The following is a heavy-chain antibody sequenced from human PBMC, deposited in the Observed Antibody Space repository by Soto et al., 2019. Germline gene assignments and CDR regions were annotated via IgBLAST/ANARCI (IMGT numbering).Heavy chain of an antibody. J-gene: IGHJ5*02. D-gene: IGHD3-16*01. CDR1: GGTFSSYA. CDR2: NIPIFGTA. CDR3: ASSYDYVRDPPGGWFDP. V-gene: IGHV1-69*13. Sequence: SVKVSCKASGGTFSSYAISWVRQAPGQGLEWMGGNIPIFGTANYAQKFQGRVTITADESTSTAYMELSSLRSEDTAVYYCASSYDYVRDPPGGWFDPWGQGTLVTVSS.